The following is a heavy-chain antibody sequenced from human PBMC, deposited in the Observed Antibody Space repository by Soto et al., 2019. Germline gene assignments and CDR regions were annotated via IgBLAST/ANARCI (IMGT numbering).Heavy chain of an antibody. CDR1: GYTLTELS. J-gene: IGHJ4*02. CDR2: FDPEDGET. V-gene: IGHV1-24*01. D-gene: IGHD6-19*01. CDR3: ATESAVAGTYCDY. Sequence: CKVSGYTLTELSMHWVRQAPGKGLEWMGGFDPEDGETIYAQKFQGRVTMTEDTSTDTAYMELSSLRSEDTAVYYCATESAVAGTYCDYWGQGTLVTVSS.